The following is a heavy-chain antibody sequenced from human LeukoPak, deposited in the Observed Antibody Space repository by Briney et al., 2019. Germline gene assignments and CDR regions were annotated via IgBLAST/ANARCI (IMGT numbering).Heavy chain of an antibody. D-gene: IGHD3-22*01. V-gene: IGHV3-53*01. CDR1: GFTVSSKY. CDR3: ARVGFYYDCSGYQSHDAFDI. Sequence: GGSLRLSCASSGFTVSSKYMSWVRRAAGRGLEWVSVFYSGGSTYYADSVKGRFTISRDNSKNTLYLQMNSLRAEDTAVYYCARVGFYYDCSGYQSHDAFDIWGQGTMVTVS. J-gene: IGHJ3*02. CDR2: FYSGGST.